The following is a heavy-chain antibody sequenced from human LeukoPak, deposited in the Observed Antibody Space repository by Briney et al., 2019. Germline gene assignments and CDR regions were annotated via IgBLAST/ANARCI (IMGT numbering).Heavy chain of an antibody. V-gene: IGHV4-59*01. D-gene: IGHD6-19*01. J-gene: IGHJ3*02. CDR3: ARVSSGWYDAFDI. CDR1: GGSISSYD. CDR2: IYCSGST. Sequence: SETLSLTCTVSGGSISSYDWRWIRQPPGKGLEWIGYIYCSGSTNYNPPLKSRVTISVDTSKNQFSLKLSSVTAADTAVYYCARVSSGWYDAFDIWGQGTMVTVSS.